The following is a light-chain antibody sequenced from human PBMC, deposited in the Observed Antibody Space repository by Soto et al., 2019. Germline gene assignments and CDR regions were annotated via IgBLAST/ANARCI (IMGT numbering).Light chain of an antibody. Sequence: QSVLTQPTSASGTPGQRVTISCSGSSSNIGSNYVYWYQHLPATAPQLLIYRNNQQPSGVPDRFSGSKSGTSASLAISGLRSEDEADYYCAAWDDSLSGRVFGGGTKVTVL. CDR1: SSNIGSNY. J-gene: IGLJ3*02. V-gene: IGLV1-47*01. CDR2: RNN. CDR3: AAWDDSLSGRV.